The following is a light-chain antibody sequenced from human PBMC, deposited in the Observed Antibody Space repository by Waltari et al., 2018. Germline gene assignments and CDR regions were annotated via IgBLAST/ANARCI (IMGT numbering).Light chain of an antibody. Sequence: GSARPGVVRSLAGYQKKPGQAPRLLIYDASSRATAIPDRFSGSGSETDFSLTISRLEPEDFAVYYCQKYVNLPATFGQGTTVEIK. J-gene: IGKJ1*01. CDR1: PGVVRS. CDR3: QKYVNLPAT. CDR2: DAS. V-gene: IGKV3-20*01.